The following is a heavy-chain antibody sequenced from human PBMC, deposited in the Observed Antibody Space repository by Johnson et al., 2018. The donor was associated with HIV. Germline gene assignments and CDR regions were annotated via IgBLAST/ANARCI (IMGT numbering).Heavy chain of an antibody. J-gene: IGHJ3*02. V-gene: IGHV3-20*04. CDR1: GFPFDDYG. Sequence: VQLLESGGGVVRPGGSLRLSCAASGFPFDDYGMSWVRQAPGKGLEWVSGINWNGGSTGYADSVKGRFTISRANAKNSLYLQMNSLRAEDTALYYCARDAHMVRGVGDAFDIWGQGTMVTVSS. CDR2: INWNGGST. D-gene: IGHD3-10*01. CDR3: ARDAHMVRGVGDAFDI.